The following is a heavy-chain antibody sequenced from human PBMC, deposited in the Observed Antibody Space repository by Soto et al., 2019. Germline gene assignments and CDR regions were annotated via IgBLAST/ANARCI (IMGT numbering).Heavy chain of an antibody. Sequence: QVQLQESGPGLVRPSGTVSLTCAVSGGSISNGDWWCWVRQPPGKGLEWIGEIHRSGSTNYTPSLKSRVTMSVVPSKNLFSLTLNSVTAADTAFYYCARDQGSHPGDWGQGTLVSVSS. J-gene: IGHJ4*02. CDR1: GGSISNGDW. CDR2: IHRSGST. V-gene: IGHV4-4*02. D-gene: IGHD6-13*01. CDR3: ARDQGSHPGD.